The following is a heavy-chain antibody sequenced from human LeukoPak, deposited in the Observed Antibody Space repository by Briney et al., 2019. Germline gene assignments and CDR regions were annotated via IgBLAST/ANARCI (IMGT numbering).Heavy chain of an antibody. CDR2: IYYSGST. D-gene: IGHD4-17*01. V-gene: IGHV4-39*07. Sequence: SETLSLTCTVSGGSISSSSYYWGWIRQPPGKGLEWIGSIYYSGSTYYNPSLKSRVTISVDTSKNQFSLKLSPVTAADTAVYYCARERLRPGPHDAFDIWGQGTMVTVSS. CDR1: GGSISSSSYY. J-gene: IGHJ3*02. CDR3: ARERLRPGPHDAFDI.